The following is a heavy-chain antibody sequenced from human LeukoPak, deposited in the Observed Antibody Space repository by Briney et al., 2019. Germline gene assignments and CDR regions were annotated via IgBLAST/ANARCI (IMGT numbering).Heavy chain of an antibody. J-gene: IGHJ4*02. D-gene: IGHD3-22*01. CDR3: ARFAYGSDYFPGHY. Sequence: GESLKISCKGSGYTFPNYWIGWVRQMPGKGLEWMGIIYPADSNTRYSPSFQGQVTISADKSISTAHLQWSSLKASDTAMYYCARFAYGSDYFPGHYWGQGTLVTVSS. CDR2: IYPADSNT. V-gene: IGHV5-51*01. CDR1: GYTFPNYW.